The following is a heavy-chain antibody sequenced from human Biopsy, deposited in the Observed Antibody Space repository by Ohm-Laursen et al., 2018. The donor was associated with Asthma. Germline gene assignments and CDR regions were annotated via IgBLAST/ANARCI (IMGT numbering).Heavy chain of an antibody. D-gene: IGHD1-1*01. Sequence: GTLSLTCSVSGGSISSGGYYWSWIRQSPGRGLEWIGEIYYSGSTNYHPSLKGRVTISVAKSKNQFSLRLTSVTAADTAVYYCARAIGTGDWYFDVWGRGTLVTVSS. CDR1: GGSISSGGYY. CDR3: ARAIGTGDWYFDV. J-gene: IGHJ2*01. CDR2: IYYSGST. V-gene: IGHV4-61*08.